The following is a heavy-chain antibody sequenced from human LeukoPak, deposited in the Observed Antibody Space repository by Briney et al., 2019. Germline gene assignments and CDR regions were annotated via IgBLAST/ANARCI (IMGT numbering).Heavy chain of an antibody. CDR2: ISYTGTT. Sequence: SETLSLTCAVSGGSISSSNYYWGWIRQPPGKGLEWIGSISYTGTTYYNPSLKSRVTISVDTSKNQFSLKVTSVTAADTAVYYCARGHGSGSYRIFYYYYYMDVWGKGTTVTVSS. J-gene: IGHJ6*03. CDR3: ARGHGSGSYRIFYYYYYMDV. V-gene: IGHV4-39*02. CDR1: GGSISSSNYY. D-gene: IGHD3-10*01.